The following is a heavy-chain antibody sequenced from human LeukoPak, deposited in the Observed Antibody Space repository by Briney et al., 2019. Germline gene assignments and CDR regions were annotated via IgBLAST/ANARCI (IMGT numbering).Heavy chain of an antibody. CDR3: ATTSLILTGYFDY. Sequence: GGSLRLSCAASGLTFSSYAMSWVRQAPGKGLEWVSAISGSGGSTYYADSVKGRFTISRDNSKNTLYLQMNSLRAEDTAVYYCATTSLILTGYFDYWGQGTLVTVSS. CDR1: GLTFSSYA. D-gene: IGHD3-9*01. V-gene: IGHV3-23*01. J-gene: IGHJ4*02. CDR2: ISGSGGST.